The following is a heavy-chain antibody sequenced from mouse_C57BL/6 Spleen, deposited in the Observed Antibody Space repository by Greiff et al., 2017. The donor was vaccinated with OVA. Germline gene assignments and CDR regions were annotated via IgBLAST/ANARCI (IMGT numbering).Heavy chain of an antibody. D-gene: IGHD1-1*01. V-gene: IGHV1-69*01. CDR2: IDPSDSYT. CDR1: GYTLTSYW. J-gene: IGHJ3*01. CDR3: AKARGDYYGGFAY. Sequence: QVQLQQPGAELVMPGASVKLSCKASGYTLTSYWMHWVKQRPGQGLEWIGEIDPSDSYTNYNQKFKGTSTWTVDKSSSTAYMQLSSLTSEDSAVYYCAKARGDYYGGFAYWGQGTLVTVSA.